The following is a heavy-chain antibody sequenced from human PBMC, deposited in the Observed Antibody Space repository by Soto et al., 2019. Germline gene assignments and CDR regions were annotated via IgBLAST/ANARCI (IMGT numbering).Heavy chain of an antibody. CDR2: ISGSGGST. D-gene: IGHD5-12*01. V-gene: IGHV3-23*01. CDR1: GLTLSSSA. J-gene: IGHJ4*02. CDR3: AKVPSKMATSTPYFDY. Sequence: GGSLRLSCTASGLTLSSSAVRRVRQDPGKGLEWVSDISGSGGSTYYADSVKGRFTISRDNSKNTLYLQMNSLRAEDTAVYYCAKVPSKMATSTPYFDYWGQGTLVTVSS.